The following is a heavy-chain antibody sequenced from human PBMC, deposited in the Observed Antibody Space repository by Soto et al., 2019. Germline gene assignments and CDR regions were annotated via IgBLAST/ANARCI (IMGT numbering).Heavy chain of an antibody. CDR3: ARVASLAAFY. CDR2: IKQDGNEK. D-gene: IGHD6-6*01. V-gene: IGHV3-7*05. J-gene: IGHJ4*02. CDR1: GFTFSSYW. Sequence: EVQLVESGGGLVQPGGSLRLSCADYGFTFSSYWMSWVRQAPGKGLEWVANIKQDGNEKYYVDSVKGRFTISRDNAKNSLYLQMNSLRAEDTAVYYCARVASLAAFYWGQGTLVTVSS.